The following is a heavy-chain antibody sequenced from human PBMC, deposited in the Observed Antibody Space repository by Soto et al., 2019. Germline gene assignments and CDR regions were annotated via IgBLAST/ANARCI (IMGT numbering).Heavy chain of an antibody. Sequence: GGSLRLSCAASGFTFSDYGMHWVRQAPGKGLEWVAVIWFDVSNKYYADSVKGRFTLSRDNSKNTLYLQMNGLRAEDTAVFYCARDPSHGSGSYLDYWGQGTLVTVSS. D-gene: IGHD3-10*01. CDR2: IWFDVSNK. V-gene: IGHV3-33*01. CDR3: ARDPSHGSGSYLDY. CDR1: GFTFSDYG. J-gene: IGHJ4*02.